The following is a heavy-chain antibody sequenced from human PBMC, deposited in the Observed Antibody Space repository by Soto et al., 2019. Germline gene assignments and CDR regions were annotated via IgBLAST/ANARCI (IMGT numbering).Heavy chain of an antibody. J-gene: IGHJ4*02. CDR1: GFSLSTSGMR. D-gene: IGHD3-3*01. CDR3: ARSKGGPYDFWSAAPDY. V-gene: IGHV2-70*04. CDR2: IDWDDDK. Sequence: SGPTLVKPTQTLTLTCTFSGFSLSTSGMRVSWIRQPPGKALEWLARIDWDDDKFYSTSLKTRLTISKDTSKNQVVLTMTNMDPVDTATYYCARSKGGPYDFWSAAPDYWGQGTLVTVSS.